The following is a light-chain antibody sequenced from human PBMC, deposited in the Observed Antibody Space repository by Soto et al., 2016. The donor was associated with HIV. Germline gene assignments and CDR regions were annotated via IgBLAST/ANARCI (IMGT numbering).Light chain of an antibody. Sequence: DIQMTQSPSTLSASVGDRVTITCRASQNINSWLAWYQQKPGKAPKLLIYRASNLESGVPSRFSGSGSGTEFTLTISSLQPDDFATYYCQQYNSFPWTFGLRDRRWTLN. V-gene: IGKV1-5*03. CDR1: QNINSW. J-gene: IGKJ1*01. CDR3: QQYNSFPWT. CDR2: RAS.